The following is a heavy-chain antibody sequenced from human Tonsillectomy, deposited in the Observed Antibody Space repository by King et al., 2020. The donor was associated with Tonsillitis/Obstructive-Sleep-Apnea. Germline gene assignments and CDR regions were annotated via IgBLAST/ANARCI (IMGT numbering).Heavy chain of an antibody. CDR2: IYPADSHI. D-gene: IGHD3-9*01. CDR3: ARIAISLDFYYMDV. Sequence: QLVESGAEVKKPGESLKISCKDSGHRFTSYWIAWVRQMPGKGLEWMGLIYPADSHIRYSPSFPGQVTISADKSISTAYLQWSSLKASDTAIYYCARIAISLDFYYMDVWGKGTTVTVSS. CDR1: GHRFTSYW. V-gene: IGHV5-51*01. J-gene: IGHJ6*03.